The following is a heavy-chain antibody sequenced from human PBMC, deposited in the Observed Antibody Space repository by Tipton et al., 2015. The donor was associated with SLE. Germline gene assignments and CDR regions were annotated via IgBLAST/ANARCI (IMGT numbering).Heavy chain of an antibody. V-gene: IGHV1-2*06. Sequence: QSGPEVKKPGASVKVSCEASGYTFTGYFMHWVRQAPGQGLEWMGRINPNSGGTNYAQKFQGRVTMTRDTSISTAYMELGRLRSDDTAVYYCARRESSSPDFDYWGQGTLVTVSS. D-gene: IGHD6-6*01. J-gene: IGHJ4*02. CDR1: GYTFTGYF. CDR2: INPNSGGT. CDR3: ARRESSSPDFDY.